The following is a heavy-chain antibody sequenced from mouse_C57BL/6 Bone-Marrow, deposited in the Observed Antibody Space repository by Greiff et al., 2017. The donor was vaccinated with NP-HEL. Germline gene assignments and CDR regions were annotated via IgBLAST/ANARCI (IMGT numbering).Heavy chain of an antibody. Sequence: QVQLQQSGPGLVQPSQSLSITCTVSGFSLTSYGVHWVCQSPGKGLEWLGVIWSGGSTDYNAAFMSRLSITKDNSKSQVFFKMNRLQADDTAIYYCAKTPSLITTVVEDGYFDVWGTGTTVTVSS. D-gene: IGHD1-1*01. CDR1: GFSLTSYG. V-gene: IGHV2-5*01. J-gene: IGHJ1*03. CDR2: IWSGGST. CDR3: AKTPSLITTVVEDGYFDV.